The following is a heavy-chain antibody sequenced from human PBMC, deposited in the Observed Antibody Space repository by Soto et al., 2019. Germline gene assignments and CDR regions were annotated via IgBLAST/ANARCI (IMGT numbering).Heavy chain of an antibody. CDR3: ARSIRGPRKFNGMDV. CDR2: IERDDDDK. CDR1: GFSITSPGMS. J-gene: IGHJ6*02. Sequence: SGPTLVNPTETLTLTCTFSGFSITSPGMSVSWIRQPPGRALEWLALIERDDDDKYYSTSLKTRLTISKDTRKNQVVLTMANMDPADTATYYCARSIRGPRKFNGMDVWGQGTTVTGSS. V-gene: IGHV2-70*13. D-gene: IGHD1-20*01.